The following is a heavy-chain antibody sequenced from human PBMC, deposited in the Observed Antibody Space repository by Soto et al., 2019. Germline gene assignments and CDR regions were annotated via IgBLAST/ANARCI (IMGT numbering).Heavy chain of an antibody. CDR1: GGSVSRGGSY. D-gene: IGHD2-8*01. CDR3: ARGTGYCTNGVCHLNGMDV. V-gene: IGHV4-31*03. CDR2: IYDSGTT. Sequence: SETLSLTCTVSGGSVSRGGSYWSWIRRHPGKGLEWIGYIYDSGTTYYNPPLKSRAIISIDTSKGQFSLKLSSVTAADTAVYYCARGTGYCTNGVCHLNGMDVWGQGTTVTVS. J-gene: IGHJ6*02.